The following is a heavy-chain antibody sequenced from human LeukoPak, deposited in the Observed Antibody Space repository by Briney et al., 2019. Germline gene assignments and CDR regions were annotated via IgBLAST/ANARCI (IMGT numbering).Heavy chain of an antibody. CDR3: ARGYPLSTTAAGTYFQH. CDR2: INPNSGGT. V-gene: IGHV1-2*02. CDR1: GYTFSGYY. D-gene: IGHD6-13*01. J-gene: IGHJ1*01. Sequence: ASVKVSCRASGYTFSGYYMHWVRQAPGQGLEWMGWINPNSGGTNYAQKFQGRVTMTRDTSISTAYMELSRLRSDDTAVYYCARGYPLSTTAAGTYFQHWGQGTLVTVSS.